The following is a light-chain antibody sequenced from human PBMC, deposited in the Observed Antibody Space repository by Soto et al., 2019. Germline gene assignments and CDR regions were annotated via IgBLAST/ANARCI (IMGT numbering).Light chain of an antibody. CDR3: QPGNSFPWT. Sequence: DTQMTQSPSSVSAAVGDTVTMTCRPSQCISIWLAWYQLKPGQAPKLLIYATSRVHGVPSRFAGSGSETDFTLTINNLQPEDSAIYYCQPGNSFPWTFGQGTKVEVQ. CDR2: ATS. V-gene: IGKV1-12*01. J-gene: IGKJ1*01. CDR1: QCISIW.